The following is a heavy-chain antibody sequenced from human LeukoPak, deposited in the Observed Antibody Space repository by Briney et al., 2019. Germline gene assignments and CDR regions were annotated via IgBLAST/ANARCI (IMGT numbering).Heavy chain of an antibody. CDR1: GGSINSSSFY. D-gene: IGHD1-26*01. J-gene: IGHJ4*02. CDR3: ARLGVGATTGLFDY. V-gene: IGHV4-39*01. Sequence: SETLSLTCTVSGGSINSSSFYWGWIRQPPRKGLEWIGSIYYSGSPYYNPSLKGRVTISVDTAKNQFSLKLSSVTAAETAVYYCARLGVGATTGLFDYWGQGTLVTVSS. CDR2: IYYSGSP.